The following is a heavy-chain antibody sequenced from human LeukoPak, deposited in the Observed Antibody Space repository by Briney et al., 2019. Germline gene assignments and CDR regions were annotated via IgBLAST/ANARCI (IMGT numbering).Heavy chain of an antibody. CDR3: AKDLRVVVTAILDY. D-gene: IGHD2-21*02. CDR1: GFTFSSYA. Sequence: GGSLRLSCAASGFTFSSYAMSWVRQAPGKGLEWVSAISGSGGSTYYADSVEGRFTISRDNSKNTLYLQMNSLRAEDTAVYYCAKDLRVVVTAILDYWGQGTLVTVSS. J-gene: IGHJ4*02. V-gene: IGHV3-23*01. CDR2: ISGSGGST.